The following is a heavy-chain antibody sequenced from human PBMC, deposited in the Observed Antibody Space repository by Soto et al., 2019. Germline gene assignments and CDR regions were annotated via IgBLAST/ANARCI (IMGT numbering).Heavy chain of an antibody. J-gene: IGHJ5*02. CDR3: AKENDFWRNWGWFDP. CDR2: ISWNSGSI. V-gene: IGHV3-9*01. CDR1: GFTFDDYA. D-gene: IGHD3-3*01. Sequence: EVQLVESGGGLVQPGRSLRLSCAASGFTFDDYAMHWVRQAPGKGLEWVSGISWNSGSIGYVDSVKGRFTISRDNAKNSLYLQMNSLRAEDTALYYYAKENDFWRNWGWFDPWGQGTLVTVSS.